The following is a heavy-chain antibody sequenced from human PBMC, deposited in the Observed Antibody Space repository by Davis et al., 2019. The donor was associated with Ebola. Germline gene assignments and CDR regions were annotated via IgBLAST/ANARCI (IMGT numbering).Heavy chain of an antibody. Sequence: PGGSLRLSCAASGFIFTNYWMSWVRQAPGKGLEWVSAISGGGGSTYYTDPVKGRFTISRDNSKNTLYLQMNSLRAEDTATYYCARYCHYTDCSYFDCWGQGTMVAVSS. D-gene: IGHD2-15*01. CDR1: GFIFTNYW. J-gene: IGHJ4*02. V-gene: IGHV3-23*01. CDR2: ISGGGGST. CDR3: ARYCHYTDCSYFDC.